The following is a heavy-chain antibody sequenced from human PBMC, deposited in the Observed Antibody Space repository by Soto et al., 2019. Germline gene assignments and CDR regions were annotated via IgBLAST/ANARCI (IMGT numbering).Heavy chain of an antibody. D-gene: IGHD2-2*01. V-gene: IGHV3-30*09. CDR2: ISFDGRGQ. J-gene: IGHJ6*02. Sequence: GGSMRLSCAASGFPLNRYTMHWLRRGPGKGLEWVGIISFDGRGQYYADWLKCRIVISRDNSKDSLYLQMDTLRPDDTAIYYCARDTVTSLTPYQGFYYYWMDVLGPGTTVTVSS. CDR1: GFPLNRYT. CDR3: ARDTVTSLTPYQGFYYYWMDV.